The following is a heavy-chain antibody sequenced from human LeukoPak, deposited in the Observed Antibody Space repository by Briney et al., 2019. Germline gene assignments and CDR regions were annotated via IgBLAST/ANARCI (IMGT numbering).Heavy chain of an antibody. CDR3: AKDRDSGGLAGRYFDY. CDR1: GFTFSDFH. Sequence: GGSLRLSCAVSGFTFSDFHMSWIRQAPGKGLEWVSYISSSSDYTNYADSVKGRFTISRDNAKNSLYLQMNSLRAEDTAVYYCAKDRDSGGLAGRYFDYWGQGTLVTVSS. D-gene: IGHD2-15*01. J-gene: IGHJ4*02. CDR2: ISSSSDYT. V-gene: IGHV3-11*05.